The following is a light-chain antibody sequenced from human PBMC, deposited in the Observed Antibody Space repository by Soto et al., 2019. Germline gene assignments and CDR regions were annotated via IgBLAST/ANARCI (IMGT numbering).Light chain of an antibody. Sequence: ILMTQSPATLSVSPGERATLSCRASQSVSNNLAWYQQKPGQAPRLLIYDASTRATGIPARFSGSGSGTEFTPTITGLQSEDFDVYYCQQYNNWPPWTFGQGTKVDIK. J-gene: IGKJ1*01. V-gene: IGKV3-15*01. CDR2: DAS. CDR3: QQYNNWPPWT. CDR1: QSVSNN.